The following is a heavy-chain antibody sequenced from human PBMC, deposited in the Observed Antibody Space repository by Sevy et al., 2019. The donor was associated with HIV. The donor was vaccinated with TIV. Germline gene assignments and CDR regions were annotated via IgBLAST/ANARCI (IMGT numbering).Heavy chain of an antibody. CDR2: ISGSGGST. Sequence: GGSLRLSCAASGFTFSSYAMSWVRQAPGKGLEWVSAISGSGGSTYYADSVKGRFTISRDNSKNTLYLQMNSLRAEDTAVYYCARLITMVRGVTEKQLDYWGQGTLVTVSS. D-gene: IGHD3-10*01. J-gene: IGHJ4*02. V-gene: IGHV3-23*01. CDR3: ARLITMVRGVTEKQLDY. CDR1: GFTFSSYA.